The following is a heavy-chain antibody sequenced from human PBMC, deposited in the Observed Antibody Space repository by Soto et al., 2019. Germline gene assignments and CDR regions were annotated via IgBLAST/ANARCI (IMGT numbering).Heavy chain of an antibody. Sequence: QVQLVESGGGLVEPGGSLRLSCAASGFTFSDYYMSWIRQAPGKGLEWVAYISSSGSTIYYADSVKGRFTISRDNAKNSLYLQMNSRRAEDTAVYYCSRDRSERYCSGGTCSSFWYFDLWGRGTLVTVSS. V-gene: IGHV3-11*01. D-gene: IGHD2-15*01. CDR3: SRDRSERYCSGGTCSSFWYFDL. J-gene: IGHJ2*01. CDR1: GFTFSDYY. CDR2: ISSSGSTI.